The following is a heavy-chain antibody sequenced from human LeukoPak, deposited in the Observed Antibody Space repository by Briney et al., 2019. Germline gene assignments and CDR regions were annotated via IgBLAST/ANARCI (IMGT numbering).Heavy chain of an antibody. J-gene: IGHJ4*02. V-gene: IGHV3-23*01. CDR3: AKHATVTTNHFDY. CDR2: ISGSGGST. Sequence: PGGSLRLSCAASGFTFSSYAMSWVRQAPGKGPEWVSAISGSGGSTYYADSVKGRFTISGDNSKNTLHLQMNSLRAEDTAVYYCAKHATVTTNHFDYWGQGTLVTVSS. CDR1: GFTFSSYA. D-gene: IGHD4-17*01.